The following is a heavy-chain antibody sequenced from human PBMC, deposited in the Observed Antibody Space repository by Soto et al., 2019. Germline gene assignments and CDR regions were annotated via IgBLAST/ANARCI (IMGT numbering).Heavy chain of an antibody. CDR2: IYYSGST. V-gene: IGHV4-30-4*01. CDR3: DRASSAGGDY. Sequence: SETLSLTCTVSGGSISSGDYYWSWIRQPPGKGMEWIGYIYYSGSTYYNPSLKSRVTISVDTSKNQFSLKLSSVTAADTAVYYCDRASSAGGDYWGQGTLVTVSS. D-gene: IGHD3-10*01. CDR1: GGSISSGDYY. J-gene: IGHJ4*02.